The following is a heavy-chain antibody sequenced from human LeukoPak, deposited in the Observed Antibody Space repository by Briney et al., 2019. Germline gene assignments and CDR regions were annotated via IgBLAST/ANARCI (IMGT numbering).Heavy chain of an antibody. J-gene: IGHJ5*02. CDR1: GGSISNYY. CDR3: ARGAVVPAARGWFDP. V-gene: IGHV4-59*01. D-gene: IGHD2-2*01. CDR2: IYYSGTT. Sequence: PSETLSLTCTVSGGSISNYYWAWIRQPPGKGLEWIAHIYYSGTTNYNPSLKSRVTISVDTSKNQFSLKLSSVTAADTAVYYCARGAVVPAARGWFDPWGQGTLVTVSS.